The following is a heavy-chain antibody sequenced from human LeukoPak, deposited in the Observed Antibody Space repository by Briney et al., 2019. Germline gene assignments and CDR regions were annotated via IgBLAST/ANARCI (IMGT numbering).Heavy chain of an antibody. D-gene: IGHD3-10*01. V-gene: IGHV3-33*01. CDR3: ARVQYYYDSGSSPDY. Sequence: GGSLRLSCVASGFPFSSYGMHWVRQAPGKGLEWVAVIWSVGGAEYYADSVKGRFTISRDNSKNTLYLHMNSLRTDDTAVYYCARVQYYYDSGSSPDYWGQGTLVIVSS. CDR1: GFPFSSYG. CDR2: IWSVGGAE. J-gene: IGHJ4*02.